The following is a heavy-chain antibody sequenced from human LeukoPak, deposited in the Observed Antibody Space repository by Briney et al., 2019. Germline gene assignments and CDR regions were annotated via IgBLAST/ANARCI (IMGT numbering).Heavy chain of an antibody. V-gene: IGHV4-30-4*08. CDR2: IYYSGST. Sequence: PSETLSLTCTVSGCSISSGDYYWSWIRQPPGKGLEWIGYIYYSGSTYYNPSLKSRVTISVDTSKNQFSLKLSSVTAADTAVYYCARAPLSRISNWFDPWGQGTLVTVSS. D-gene: IGHD2-15*01. CDR1: GCSISSGDYY. CDR3: ARAPLSRISNWFDP. J-gene: IGHJ5*02.